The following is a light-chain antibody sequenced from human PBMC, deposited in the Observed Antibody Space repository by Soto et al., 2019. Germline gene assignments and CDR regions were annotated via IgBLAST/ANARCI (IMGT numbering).Light chain of an antibody. CDR1: QSVSGD. CDR2: GAS. V-gene: IGKV3-15*01. J-gene: IGKJ3*01. Sequence: EIVMTQSPDTLSVSPGEGVTLSCRASQSVSGDLAWYQQKPGQSPRLLIYGASTRATDIPARFSGGGSGTEFILTISSLQSEDVAIYYWQQYHDWPPITFGPGTKVEIK. CDR3: QQYHDWPPIT.